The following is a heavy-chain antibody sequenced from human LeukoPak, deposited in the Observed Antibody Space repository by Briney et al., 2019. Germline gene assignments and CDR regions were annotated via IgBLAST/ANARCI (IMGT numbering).Heavy chain of an antibody. D-gene: IGHD5-18*01. CDR1: GGSISSYY. CDR3: ARGGYSYGYAFDY. V-gene: IGHV4-59*01. Sequence: SGTLSLTCTVSGGSISSYYWSWLRQPPGKGLEWVGYIYYSGSTNYNPSLKSRVTISVDTSKNQFSLKLSSVTAADTAVYYCARGGYSYGYAFDYWGQGTLVTVSS. J-gene: IGHJ4*02. CDR2: IYYSGST.